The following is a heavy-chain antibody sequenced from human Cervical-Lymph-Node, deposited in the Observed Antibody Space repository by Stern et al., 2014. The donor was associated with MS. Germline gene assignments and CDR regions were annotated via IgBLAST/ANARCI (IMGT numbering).Heavy chain of an antibody. CDR1: GFTFSSSA. V-gene: IGHV3-30*18. J-gene: IGHJ4*02. D-gene: IGHD7-27*01. CDR2: ISYDGSEE. CDR3: AKEPARLGYFDY. Sequence: QVQLVESGGGVVQLGRSLRLSCAASGFTFSSSAMHWVRQAPGKGLEWVAFISYDGSEEYYADSVKGRFTISRDNSKNTLFLQMNSLRAEDTAVFYCAKEPARLGYFDYWGQGALVTVSS.